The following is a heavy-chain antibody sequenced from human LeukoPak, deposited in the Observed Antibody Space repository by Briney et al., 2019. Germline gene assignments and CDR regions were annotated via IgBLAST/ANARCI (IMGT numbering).Heavy chain of an antibody. D-gene: IGHD5-18*01. CDR3: ARDKGYSIDQ. Sequence: GGSLRLSCAASGFAFNTYWMHWVRQAPGTGLVWVSRINGDGSSTSYADFVKGRFTISRDNAKNTLYLQMNSLRAEETAIYYCARDKGYSIDQWGQGTLVTVSS. V-gene: IGHV3-74*01. CDR1: GFAFNTYW. CDR2: INGDGSST. J-gene: IGHJ5*02.